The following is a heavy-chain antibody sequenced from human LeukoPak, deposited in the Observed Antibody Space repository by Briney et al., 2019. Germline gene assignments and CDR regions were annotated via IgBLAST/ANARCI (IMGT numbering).Heavy chain of an antibody. J-gene: IGHJ2*01. V-gene: IGHV3-33*01. CDR1: RFTFSNYG. CDR3: ARDRNWGSRHWYLDL. Sequence: PGGSLRLSCAASRFTFSNYGLHWVRQAPGKGLEWVAVIWYDGSNQQYAESVKGRFTVSRDNSKYMLYLQVNSLRAEDTGVYYCARDRNWGSRHWYLDLWGRGTLVTVFS. CDR2: IWYDGSNQ. D-gene: IGHD7-27*01.